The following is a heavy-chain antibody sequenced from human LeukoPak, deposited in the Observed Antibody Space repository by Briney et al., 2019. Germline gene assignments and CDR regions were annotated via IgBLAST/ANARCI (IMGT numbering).Heavy chain of an antibody. CDR2: IIPIFGTP. CDR1: GGTFSSYD. D-gene: IGHD4-11*01. V-gene: IGHV1-69*13. J-gene: IGHJ5*02. Sequence: SVKVTCKATGGTFSSYDMSWVRQAPGQGIEWMGGIIPIFGTPTSAQNFQGRVTITADQSTSTAYIELTSLTSEDTAVYYCARGTYSNYEGWFDPWGQGTLVTVSS. CDR3: ARGTYSNYEGWFDP.